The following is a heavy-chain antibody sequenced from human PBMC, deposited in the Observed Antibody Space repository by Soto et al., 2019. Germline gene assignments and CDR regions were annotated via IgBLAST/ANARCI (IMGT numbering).Heavy chain of an antibody. D-gene: IGHD5-12*01. J-gene: IGHJ4*02. Sequence: GESLKISCKGSGYDFSSYWMAWVRQMPGKGLEWMGMIYPGDSDTKYSPSFQGRVTISADRSTSTAYLHWGSLTASDTARYFCARREKWHDFEYWGQGSLVTVYS. V-gene: IGHV5-51*01. CDR1: GYDFSSYW. CDR2: IYPGDSDT. CDR3: ARREKWHDFEY.